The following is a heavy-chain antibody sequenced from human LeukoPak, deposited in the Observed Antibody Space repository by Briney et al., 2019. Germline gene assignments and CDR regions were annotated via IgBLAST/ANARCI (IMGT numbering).Heavy chain of an antibody. CDR1: GFTFTNYG. Sequence: PGGSLRLSCAASGFTFTNYGFHWVRQAPGKGLEWVALISHDGNNEYYADSVKGRFATSRDDSKNTLYLQMNSLRAEDTAVYYCARDREGYYEFWSGYYIKYWGQGTLLTVSS. J-gene: IGHJ4*02. CDR3: ARDREGYYEFWSGYYIKY. V-gene: IGHV3-30*03. D-gene: IGHD3-3*01. CDR2: ISHDGNNE.